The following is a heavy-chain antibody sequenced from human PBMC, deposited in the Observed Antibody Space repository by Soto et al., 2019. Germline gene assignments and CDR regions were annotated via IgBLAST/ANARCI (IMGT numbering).Heavy chain of an antibody. CDR2: INHSGST. CDR1: GGSFSGCY. Sequence: QVQLQQWGSGLLKPSETLSLTCAVYGGSFSGCYWSWIRKPPGKGMEWIGEINHSGSTNYNPSLKSRVIITVDTAKNQFSLKLSSVTAAAKAVYYDGRAPGCSYGCPRFGYWGQGTLVNVSS. CDR3: GRAPGCSYGCPRFGY. J-gene: IGHJ4*02. V-gene: IGHV4-34*01. D-gene: IGHD5-18*01.